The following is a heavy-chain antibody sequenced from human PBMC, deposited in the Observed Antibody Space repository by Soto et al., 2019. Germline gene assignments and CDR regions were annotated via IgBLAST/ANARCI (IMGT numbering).Heavy chain of an antibody. CDR1: GFTFSSYG. J-gene: IGHJ6*02. Sequence: GGSLRLSCAASGFTFSSYGMHWVRQAPGKGLEWVAVTSYDGSNKYYADSVKGRFTISRDNSKNTLYLQMNSLRAEDTAVYYCAKDVYYYDSSGYYSDYYYGMDVWGQGTTVTVSS. CDR2: TSYDGSNK. D-gene: IGHD3-22*01. V-gene: IGHV3-30*18. CDR3: AKDVYYYDSSGYYSDYYYGMDV.